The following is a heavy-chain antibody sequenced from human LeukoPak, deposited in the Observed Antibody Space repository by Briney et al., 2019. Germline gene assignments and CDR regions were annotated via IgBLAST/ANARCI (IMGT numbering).Heavy chain of an antibody. V-gene: IGHV3-23*01. Sequence: PGGSLRLSCAASGFTFSSYAMSWVRQAPGKGREWVSAISGSGGSTYYADSVKGRFTISRDNSKNTLYLQMNSLRAEDTAVYYCASQPPAEYYYDSSGYSPYYFDYWGQGTLVTVSS. J-gene: IGHJ4*02. CDR3: ASQPPAEYYYDSSGYSPYYFDY. CDR1: GFTFSSYA. D-gene: IGHD3-22*01. CDR2: ISGSGGST.